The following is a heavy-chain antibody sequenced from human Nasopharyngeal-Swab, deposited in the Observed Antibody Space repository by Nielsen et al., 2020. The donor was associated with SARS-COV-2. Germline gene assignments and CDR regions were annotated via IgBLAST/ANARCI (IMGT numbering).Heavy chain of an antibody. CDR1: GFTFSSYG. J-gene: IGHJ6*03. V-gene: IGHV3-33*01. CDR3: ARLTTVVTFGRYYYYMDV. Sequence: GESLKISCAASGFTFSSYGMHWVRQAPGKGLEWVAVIWYDGSNKYYADSVKGQFTISRDNSKNTLYLQMNSLSAEDTAVYYCARLTTVVTFGRYYYYMDVWGKGTTVTVSS. D-gene: IGHD4-23*01. CDR2: IWYDGSNK.